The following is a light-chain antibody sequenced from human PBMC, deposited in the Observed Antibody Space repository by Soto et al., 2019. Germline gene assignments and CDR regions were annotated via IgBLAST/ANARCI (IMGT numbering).Light chain of an antibody. CDR1: QSVSSY. Sequence: EIVLTQSPATLSFSPGERATLSCRASQSVSSYLAWYQQKPGQAPRLLIYDASNRATGIPARFSGSGSGTDFTLTISSLEPEDFAVYYCQQRSNWPPFGGGTKVDIK. CDR3: QQRSNWPP. J-gene: IGKJ4*01. V-gene: IGKV3-11*01. CDR2: DAS.